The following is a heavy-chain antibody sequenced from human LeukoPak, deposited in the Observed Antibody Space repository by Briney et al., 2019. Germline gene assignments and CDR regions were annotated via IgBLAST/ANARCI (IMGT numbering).Heavy chain of an antibody. CDR1: GFTFSSYG. CDR3: AKELYKTTWYDS. V-gene: IGHV3-30*18. D-gene: IGHD1-14*01. J-gene: IGHJ5*01. Sequence: GGSLRLSCAASGFTFSSYGMHWVRQAPGKGLEWVAVMSYDGSNKYYGDSVKGRFTISRDNSKNMMYLQMNSLRPEDTALYYCAKELYKTTWYDSWGQGTLVSVSS. CDR2: MSYDGSNK.